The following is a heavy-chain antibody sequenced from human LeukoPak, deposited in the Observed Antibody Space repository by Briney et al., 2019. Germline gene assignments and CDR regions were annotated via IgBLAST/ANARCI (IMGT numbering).Heavy chain of an antibody. CDR2: INPSGGST. V-gene: IGHV1-46*01. Sequence: ASVKVSCKASGYTFTSYYMHWVRQAPGQGLEWMGIINPSGGSTSYAQKFQGRVTMTRDTSTSTVYMELSSLRSEDTAVYCCARDPGYSYGTTSHYGMDVWGQGTTVIVSS. J-gene: IGHJ6*02. D-gene: IGHD5-18*01. CDR1: GYTFTSYY. CDR3: ARDPGYSYGTTSHYGMDV.